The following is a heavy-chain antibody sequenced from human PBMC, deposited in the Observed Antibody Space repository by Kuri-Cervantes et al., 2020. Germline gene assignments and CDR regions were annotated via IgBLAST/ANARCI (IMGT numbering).Heavy chain of an antibody. CDR2: MESGGDVR. CDR1: GYTFNTYH. Sequence: ASVKVSCKASGYTFNTYHIHWVRQASGQGLEWMGKMESGGDVRMNTQTSQGRLTLTRDTSTNTVYMELSSLRSEDTAVYYCARLPWRYCSGGSCLYNWFDPWGQGTLVTVSS. J-gene: IGHJ5*02. D-gene: IGHD2-15*01. CDR3: ARLPWRYCSGGSCLYNWFDP. V-gene: IGHV1-46*02.